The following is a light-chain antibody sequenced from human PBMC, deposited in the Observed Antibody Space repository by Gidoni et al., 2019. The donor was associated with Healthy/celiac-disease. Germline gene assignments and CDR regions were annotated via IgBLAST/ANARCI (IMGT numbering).Light chain of an antibody. J-gene: IGLJ1*01. CDR1: SSDVGGYNY. Sequence: SALTQPASVSGSPGQSLTISCTGTSSDVGGYNYVSWYQQPPGKAPKLMIYDVSNRPSGVSNRFSGSKSGNTASLTISGLQAEDEADYYCSSYTSSSTLYVFGTGTKVTVL. V-gene: IGLV2-14*03. CDR2: DVS. CDR3: SSYTSSSTLYV.